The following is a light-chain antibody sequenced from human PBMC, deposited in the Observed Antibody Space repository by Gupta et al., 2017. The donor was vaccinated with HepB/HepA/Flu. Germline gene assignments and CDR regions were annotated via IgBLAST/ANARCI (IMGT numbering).Light chain of an antibody. V-gene: IGLV1-44*01. CDR1: TSNIGSNT. Sequence: QSVLTQPPSASGTPGKRVSISCSGSTSNIGSNTVNWYQQHPGTAPNLLIYFNNQRPSGVPERFSGSKSGTSASLAISGLQSEDEADYYCASWDYTLNGDVVFGGGTKLTVL. CDR3: ASWDYTLNGDVV. CDR2: FNN. J-gene: IGLJ2*01.